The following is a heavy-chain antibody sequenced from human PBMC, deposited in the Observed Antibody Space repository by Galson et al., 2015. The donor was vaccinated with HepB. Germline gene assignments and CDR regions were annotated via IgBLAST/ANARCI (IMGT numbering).Heavy chain of an antibody. CDR3: ARDDPYCSGASCYFGY. D-gene: IGHD2-15*01. CDR2: ISSSRSYI. CDR1: GFPFSDFT. Sequence: SLRLSCAASGFPFSDFTMNWVRQAPGKGLEWISLISSSRSYIYYADSVKGRFTISRDNTKNSLYLLMNNLRAEDTAVYYCARDDPYCSGASCYFGYWGQGTLVTVSS. V-gene: IGHV3-21*01. J-gene: IGHJ4*02.